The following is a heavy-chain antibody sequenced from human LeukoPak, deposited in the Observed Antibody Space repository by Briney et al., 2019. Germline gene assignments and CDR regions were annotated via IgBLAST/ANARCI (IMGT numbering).Heavy chain of an antibody. CDR1: GGSISSGSYY. V-gene: IGHV4-61*02. CDR2: IYTSGST. Sequence: PSETLSLTCTVSGGSISSGSYYWSWIRQPAGKGLEWIGRIYTSGSTNYNPSLKSRVTISVDTSKNQFSLKLSSVTAADTAVYYCARGPIFGVVPSDYWGQGTLVTVSS. CDR3: ARGPIFGVVPSDY. J-gene: IGHJ4*02. D-gene: IGHD3-3*01.